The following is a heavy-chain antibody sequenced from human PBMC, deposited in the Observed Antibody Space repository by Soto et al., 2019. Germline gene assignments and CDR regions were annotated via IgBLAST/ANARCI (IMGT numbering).Heavy chain of an antibody. D-gene: IGHD5-12*01. Sequence: LRLSCAASKFTFSSFTMHWVRQAPGKGLEWVAVVSYDGSNKYYADSVRGRFTISRDSSKNTLYLQMNSLRAEDTAVYYCTRGERVYTGYEKLASVSDYWGQGTLVTVSS. J-gene: IGHJ4*02. V-gene: IGHV3-30-3*01. CDR3: TRGERVYTGYEKLASVSDY. CDR1: KFTFSSFT. CDR2: VSYDGSNK.